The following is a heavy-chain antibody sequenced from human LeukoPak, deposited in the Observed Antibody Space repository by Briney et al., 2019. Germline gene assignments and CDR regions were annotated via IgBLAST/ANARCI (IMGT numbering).Heavy chain of an antibody. CDR3: ARNNGMDV. V-gene: IGHV3-7*03. J-gene: IGHJ6*02. Sequence: GGSLRLSSAASGFTLSNHWMTWVRQAPGRGPEWVANVNRDGSETYYLDSVKGRFTISKDNAKNSLYLQMNSLRAEDTALYHCARNNGMDVWGQGTTVIVSS. CDR2: VNRDGSET. CDR1: GFTLSNHW.